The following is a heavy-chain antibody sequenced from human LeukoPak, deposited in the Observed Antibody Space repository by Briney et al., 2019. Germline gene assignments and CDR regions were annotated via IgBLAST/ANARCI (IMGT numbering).Heavy chain of an antibody. CDR3: AREPDSSGYYFDY. V-gene: IGHV3-7*01. J-gene: IGHJ4*02. CDR2: IKQDGSEK. CDR1: GFTLSNYW. D-gene: IGHD3-22*01. Sequence: PGGSLRLSCAASGFTLSNYWMNWVRQAPGKGLEWVANIKQDGSEKYYVDSVKGRFTISRDNAKNSLYLQMNSLRAEDTAVYYCAREPDSSGYYFDYWGQGTLVTVSS.